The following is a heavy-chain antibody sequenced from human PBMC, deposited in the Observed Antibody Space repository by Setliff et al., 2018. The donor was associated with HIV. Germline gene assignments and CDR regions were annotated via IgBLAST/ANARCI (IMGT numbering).Heavy chain of an antibody. J-gene: IGHJ4*02. CDR2: IYYSGST. D-gene: IGHD3-16*01. Sequence: PSETLSLTCTVSGGSISSSSYYWGWIRQPPGKGLEWIGSIYYSGSTYYNPSLKSRVTISVDTSKNQFSLKLSSVTAADTAIYFCVRNSGWALGSWGQGILVTVSS. V-gene: IGHV4-39*07. CDR3: VRNSGWALGS. CDR1: GGSISSSSYY.